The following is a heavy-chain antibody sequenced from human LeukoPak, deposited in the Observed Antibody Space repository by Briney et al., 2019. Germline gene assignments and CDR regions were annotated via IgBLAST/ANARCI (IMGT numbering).Heavy chain of an antibody. V-gene: IGHV3-11*04. CDR3: ARSLLAHDAFDI. CDR2: ISSSGSTI. J-gene: IGHJ3*02. D-gene: IGHD3-3*01. CDR1: GFTFSDYY. Sequence: PGGSLRLSCAASGFTFSDYYMSWIRQAPGKGLEWVSYISSSGSTIYYADSVKGRFTISRDNAKNSLYLQMNSLRAEDTAAYYCARSLLAHDAFDIWGQGTMVTVSS.